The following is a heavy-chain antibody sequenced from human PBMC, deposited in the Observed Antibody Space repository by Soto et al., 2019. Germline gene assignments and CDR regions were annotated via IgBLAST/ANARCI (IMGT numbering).Heavy chain of an antibody. D-gene: IGHD1-26*01. CDR2: IIPIFGTA. CDR1: GYTFTSYY. V-gene: IGHV1-69*13. CDR3: AGSWETSYYYYGMDV. J-gene: IGHJ6*02. Sequence: SVKVSCKASGYTFTSYYMHWVRQAPGQGLEWMGGIIPIFGTANYAQKFQGRVTITADESTSTAYMELSSLRSEDTAVYYCAGSWETSYYYYGMDVWGQGTTVTVSS.